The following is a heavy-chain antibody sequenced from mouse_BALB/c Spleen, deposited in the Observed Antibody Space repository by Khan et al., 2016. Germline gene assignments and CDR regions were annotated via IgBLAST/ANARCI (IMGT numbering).Heavy chain of an antibody. V-gene: IGHV3-2*02. CDR1: GYSITSDYA. J-gene: IGHJ4*01. CDR3: AGSDYGDKDAMDY. CDR2: ISYSGST. D-gene: IGHD1-1*01. Sequence: EVQLQEPGPGLVKPSQSLSLTCTVTGYSITSDYAWNWIRQFPGNRLEWMGYISYSGSTSYNPSLKSRISITRDTSKNQFFMQLKSVTSGDTATYYCAGSDYGDKDAMDYWGQGTSVTVSS.